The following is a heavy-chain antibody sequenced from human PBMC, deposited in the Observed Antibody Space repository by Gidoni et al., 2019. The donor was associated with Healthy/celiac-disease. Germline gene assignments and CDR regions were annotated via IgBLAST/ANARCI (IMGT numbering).Heavy chain of an antibody. CDR1: GYTFTSYY. V-gene: IGHV1-46*01. Sequence: QVQLVQSGAEVKKPGASVKVSCTASGYTFTSYYLHGVRQAPGQGLEWMGIINPRGGSTSYAQKFQGRVTMSRDTSTSTVYMELSSLRSEDTAVYYCARGFGELSITYDYWGQGTLVTVSS. CDR2: INPRGGST. D-gene: IGHD3-10*01. J-gene: IGHJ4*02. CDR3: ARGFGELSITYDY.